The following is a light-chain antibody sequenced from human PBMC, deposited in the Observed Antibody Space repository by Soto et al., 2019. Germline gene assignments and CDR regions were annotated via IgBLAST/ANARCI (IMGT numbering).Light chain of an antibody. CDR1: SSDVGGFEY. J-gene: IGLJ1*01. CDR2: DVT. Sequence: VLSQPASVSGSPEQSITISCTGTSSDVGGFEYVSWYQHQPGKAPKLIIYDVTKRPSGVSNRFSGSKSGNTASLTISGIQAEDEGDYYCGSITRSSTSVFGTGTKVTVL. CDR3: GSITRSSTSV. V-gene: IGLV2-14*01.